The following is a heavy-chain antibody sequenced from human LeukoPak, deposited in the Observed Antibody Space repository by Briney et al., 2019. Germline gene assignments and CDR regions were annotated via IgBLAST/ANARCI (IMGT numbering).Heavy chain of an antibody. D-gene: IGHD6-25*01. CDR1: YGSISSYY. CDR2: IHSSGIT. J-gene: IGHJ4*02. V-gene: IGHV4-59*01. Sequence: SETLSLTCIVSYGSISSYYWSWIRQPPGKGLERIGQIHSSGITNYSPSLKSRVTISVDTSKNQFSLKLTSVTAADTAVYFCARSGGFGSDYWGQGTLVTVSS. CDR3: ARSGGFGSDY.